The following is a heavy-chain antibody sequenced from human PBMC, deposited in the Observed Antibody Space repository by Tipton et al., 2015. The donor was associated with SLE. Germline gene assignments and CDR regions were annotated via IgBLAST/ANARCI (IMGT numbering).Heavy chain of an antibody. CDR1: GGSISSSNNY. CDR2: IYYSGRT. V-gene: IGHV4-39*07. J-gene: IGHJ6*03. Sequence: TLSLTCTVSGGSISSSNNYWDWIRQPPGKGLEWIGTIYYSGRTDYNPSLKSRVTMSVDTSMNQFSLKLSSVTAADTAVYYCARVPFYYYYYMDVWGKGTTVTVSS. CDR3: ARVPFYYYYYMDV.